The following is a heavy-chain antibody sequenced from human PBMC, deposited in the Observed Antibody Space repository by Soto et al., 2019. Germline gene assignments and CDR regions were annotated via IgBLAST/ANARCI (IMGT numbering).Heavy chain of an antibody. Sequence: GESLKISCKGSGYSFTSYWIGWVRQTPGKGLEWMGVIYPGGSDTRYSPSFQGQVTISADKSINTAYLQWSSLKASDTAMYYCARGPRDYFDSSGYFLPHWFDPWGQGTLVTVSS. D-gene: IGHD3-22*01. CDR3: ARGPRDYFDSSGYFLPHWFDP. V-gene: IGHV5-51*01. J-gene: IGHJ5*02. CDR1: GYSFTSYW. CDR2: IYPGGSDT.